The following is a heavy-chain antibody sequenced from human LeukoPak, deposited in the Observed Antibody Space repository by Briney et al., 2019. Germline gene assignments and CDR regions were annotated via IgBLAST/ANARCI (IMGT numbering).Heavy chain of an antibody. CDR1: GFTFSSYA. CDR2: ISYDGSNK. Sequence: GGSLRLSCAASGFTFSSYAMHWVRQAPGKGLEWVAVISYDGSNKYYADSVKGRFTISRDNSKNTLYLQMNSLRAEDTAVYYCASLYSSSSLGAFDIWGQGTMVTVSS. J-gene: IGHJ3*02. D-gene: IGHD6-6*01. CDR3: ASLYSSSSLGAFDI. V-gene: IGHV3-30*04.